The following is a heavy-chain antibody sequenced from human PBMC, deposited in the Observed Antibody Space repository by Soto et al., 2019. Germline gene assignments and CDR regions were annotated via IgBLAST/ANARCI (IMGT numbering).Heavy chain of an antibody. CDR3: ARSYYGSGGNWFDP. Sequence: SETLSLICAVYGFSISSSNWWSRVSQPPGKGLEWIGEIYHSGSTNYNPSLKSRVTISVDKSKNQFSLKLSSVTAADTAVYYCARSYYGSGGNWFDPWGQGTLVTVS. CDR2: IYHSGST. V-gene: IGHV4-4*02. D-gene: IGHD3-10*01. J-gene: IGHJ5*02. CDR1: GFSISSSNW.